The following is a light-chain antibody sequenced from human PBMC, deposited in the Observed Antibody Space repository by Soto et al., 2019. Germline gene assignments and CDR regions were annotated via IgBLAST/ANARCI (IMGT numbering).Light chain of an antibody. CDR3: AAWDDSLSGLWV. Sequence: QSVLTQPPSASGTPGQRVTISCSGSSSNIGSNYVYWYQQLPGTAPKLLIYTNNQRPSGVPDRFSGSKSGTSASLAISGLRSEDEADYYSAAWDDSLSGLWVFGGGTQLTVL. J-gene: IGLJ3*02. V-gene: IGLV1-47*01. CDR1: SSNIGSNY. CDR2: TNN.